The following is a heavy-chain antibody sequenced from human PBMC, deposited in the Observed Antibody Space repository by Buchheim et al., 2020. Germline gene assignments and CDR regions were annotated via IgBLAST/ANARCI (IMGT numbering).Heavy chain of an antibody. CDR1: GGSFSGYY. V-gene: IGHV4-34*01. CDR3: ARGRAKKGYCSGGSCYFCDY. D-gene: IGHD2-15*01. Sequence: QVQLQQWGAGLLKPSETLSLTCAVYGGSFSGYYWSWIRQPPGKGLEWIGEINHSGSTNYNPSLKSRVTISVDTSKNQFSLKLSSATAADTAVYYCARGRAKKGYCSGGSCYFCDYWGQGTL. J-gene: IGHJ4*02. CDR2: INHSGST.